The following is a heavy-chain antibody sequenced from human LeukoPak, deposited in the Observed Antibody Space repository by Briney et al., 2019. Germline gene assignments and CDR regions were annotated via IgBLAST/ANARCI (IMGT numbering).Heavy chain of an antibody. CDR1: GGSISSYY. V-gene: IGHV4-59*01. CDR2: IYYSGST. Sequence: PSETLSLTCTVSGGSISSYYWSWIRQPPGKGLEWIGYIYYSGSTNYNPSLKSRVTISADTSKNQFSLKLSSVTAADTAVYYCARARADSSSWYYYYYMDVWGKGTTVTVSS. J-gene: IGHJ6*03. D-gene: IGHD6-13*01. CDR3: ARARADSSSWYYYYYMDV.